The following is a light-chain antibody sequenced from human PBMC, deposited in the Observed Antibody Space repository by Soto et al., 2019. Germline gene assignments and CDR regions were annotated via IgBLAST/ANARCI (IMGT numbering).Light chain of an antibody. CDR2: DVS. J-gene: IGKJ1*01. V-gene: IGKV3-11*01. CDR3: QQRYDWPWT. CDR1: QSGSDY. Sequence: IVLTQSPAIMSLSPGESASLSCSVSQSGSDYLAWYQQKPGQAPRLFIYDVSKRATGIPARFSGSGSGTDFTLTISSLEPEDFAVYFCQQRYDWPWTFGLVTKVEI.